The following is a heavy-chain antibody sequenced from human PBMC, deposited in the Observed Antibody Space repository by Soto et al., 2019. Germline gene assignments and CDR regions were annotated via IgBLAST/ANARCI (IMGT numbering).Heavy chain of an antibody. D-gene: IGHD1-20*01. CDR3: TKGPNWNYYYYGVDV. CDR1: GDSVSNYY. CDR2: VYSSGAT. J-gene: IGHJ6*02. Sequence: SETLSFTCTVSGDSVSNYYWSWIRQPAGRGLEWIGRVYSSGATNYNPSLNGRVTMSVDTSRNQFSLRLSSVTAADTAIYYCTKGPNWNYYYYGVDVWGQGTAVTVSS. V-gene: IGHV4-4*07.